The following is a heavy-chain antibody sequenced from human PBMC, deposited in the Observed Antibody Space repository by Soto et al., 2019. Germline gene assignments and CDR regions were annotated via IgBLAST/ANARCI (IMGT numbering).Heavy chain of an antibody. CDR1: GFTFSSYS. CDR3: ARDQGSSSYWFDP. J-gene: IGHJ5*02. Sequence: VQLVESGGGLVQPGGSLRLSCAASGFTFSSYSMNWVRQAPGKGLEWVSYISSSSSTIYYADSVKGRFTISRDNAKNSLYLQMNSLRAEDTAVYYCARDQGSSSYWFDPWGQGTLVTVSS. CDR2: ISSSSSTI. D-gene: IGHD6-6*01. V-gene: IGHV3-48*01.